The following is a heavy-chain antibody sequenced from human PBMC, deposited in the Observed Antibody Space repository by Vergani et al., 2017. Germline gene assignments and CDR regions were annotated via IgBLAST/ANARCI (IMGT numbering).Heavy chain of an antibody. CDR3: ARDSGHILRYFDWYDNWFDP. Sequence: EVQLVESGGGLVQPGGSLRLSCAASGFTFSSYSMNWVRQAPGKGLEWVSYISSSSSTIYYADSVKGRFTISRDNAKNSLYLQMNSLRAEDTAVYYCARDSGHILRYFDWYDNWFDPWGQGTLVTVSS. D-gene: IGHD3-9*01. J-gene: IGHJ5*02. V-gene: IGHV3-48*01. CDR2: ISSSSSTI. CDR1: GFTFSSYS.